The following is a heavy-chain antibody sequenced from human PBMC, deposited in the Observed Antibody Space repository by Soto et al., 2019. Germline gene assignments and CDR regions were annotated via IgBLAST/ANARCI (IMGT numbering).Heavy chain of an antibody. CDR3: ARTTIWSGLFN. J-gene: IGHJ4*02. CDR1: GFSLSTSEMC. V-gene: IGHV2-70*11. CDR2: IDWDDDK. Sequence: SGPKLGNPTQTLTLTCPFSGFSLSTSEMCVSWIRQPPGKALEWLARIDWDDDKYYSTSLKTRLTISKDTSKNQVVLTMTNMDPVDTATYYCARTTIWSGLFNWGQGTQVTVSS. D-gene: IGHD3-3*01.